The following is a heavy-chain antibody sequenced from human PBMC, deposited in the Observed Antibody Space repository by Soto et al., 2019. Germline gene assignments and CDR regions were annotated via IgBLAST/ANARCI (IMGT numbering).Heavy chain of an antibody. J-gene: IGHJ4*02. V-gene: IGHV3-23*01. CDR1: GFTFSSYA. CDR3: AKRGEYFDWLQYFDY. CDR2: TSGSGGST. Sequence: VGSLRLSCAASGFTFSSYAMSWVRQAPGKGLEWVSATSGSGGSTYYADSVKGRFTISRDNSKNTLYLQMNSLRAEDTAVYYCAKRGEYFDWLQYFDYWGQGTLVTVSS. D-gene: IGHD3-9*01.